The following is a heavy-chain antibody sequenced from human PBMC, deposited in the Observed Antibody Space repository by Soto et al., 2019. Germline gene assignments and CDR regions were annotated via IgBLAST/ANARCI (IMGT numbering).Heavy chain of an antibody. CDR1: GGSISSGGYS. D-gene: IGHD1-26*01. V-gene: IGHV4-30-2*01. J-gene: IGHJ3*01. CDR3: ASAGIVGAREGAFGV. Sequence: PSETLSLTCAVSGGSISSGGYSWSWIRQPPGKGLEWIGYIYHSGSTYYNPSLKSRVTISVDRSKNQFSLKLSSVTAADTAVYYCASAGIVGAREGAFGVWGQGTMVTVSS. CDR2: IYHSGST.